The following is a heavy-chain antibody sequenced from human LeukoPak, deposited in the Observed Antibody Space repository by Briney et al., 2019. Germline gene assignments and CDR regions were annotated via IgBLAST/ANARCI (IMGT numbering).Heavy chain of an antibody. D-gene: IGHD3-3*01. CDR1: GYTFTSYY. CDR3: GRWRPVSYDFWSGYSYYFDY. J-gene: IGHJ4*02. Sequence: SVKVSCKASGYTFTSYYMHWVRQAPGQGLEWMGGIIPIFGTANYAQKFQGRVTITADESTSTAYMELSSLRSEDTAVYYCGRWRPVSYDFWSGYSYYFDYWGQGTLVTVSS. CDR2: IIPIFGTA. V-gene: IGHV1-69*13.